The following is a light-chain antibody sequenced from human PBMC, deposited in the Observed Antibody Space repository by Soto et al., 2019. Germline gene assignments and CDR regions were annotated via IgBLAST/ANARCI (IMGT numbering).Light chain of an antibody. Sequence: EIVFTQSPGTLSLSPGERATLSCRASQTISNTFLAWYQQRPGQAPRLLLYGASGRADGIPDRFSGSGSGTDLTLSISRLEPEDFAVYDCQQYDSSTGWTFGQGTKVDIK. CDR3: QQYDSSTGWT. CDR1: QTISNTF. V-gene: IGKV3-20*01. J-gene: IGKJ1*01. CDR2: GAS.